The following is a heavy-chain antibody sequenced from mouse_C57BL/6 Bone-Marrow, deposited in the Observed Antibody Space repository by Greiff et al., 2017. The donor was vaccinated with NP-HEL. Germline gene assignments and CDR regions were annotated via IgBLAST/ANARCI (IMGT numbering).Heavy chain of an antibody. CDR3: ARREPFDY. CDR2: IHPNSGST. V-gene: IGHV1-64*01. CDR1: GYTFTSSW. Sequence: QVQLQQPGAELVKPGASVKLSCKASGYTFTSSWMHWVKQRPGQGLAWIGMIHPNSGSTNYNEKFKSKATLTVDKSSSTAYLQLSSLTSEDSAVYYCARREPFDYWGQGTTLTVSS. J-gene: IGHJ2*01.